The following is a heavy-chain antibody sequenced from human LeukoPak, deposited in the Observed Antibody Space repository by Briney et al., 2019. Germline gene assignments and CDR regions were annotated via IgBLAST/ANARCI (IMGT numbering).Heavy chain of an antibody. J-gene: IGHJ4*02. CDR2: IHSSGST. V-gene: IGHV3-66*01. CDR1: GFTVSSNY. CDR3: ARTGVASGSSIPLDY. Sequence: SGGSLRLSCAASGFTVSSNYMSWVRQAPGKGREWVSVIHSSGSTYYAASVKGRFTISRDNSKHTLYLQMNSLRAEDTAVYYCARTGVASGSSIPLDYWGQGTLVTVSS. D-gene: IGHD1-26*01.